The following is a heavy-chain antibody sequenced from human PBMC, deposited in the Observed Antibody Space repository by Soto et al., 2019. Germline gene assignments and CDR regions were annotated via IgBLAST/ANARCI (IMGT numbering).Heavy chain of an antibody. CDR1: GGSISSSTYY. J-gene: IGHJ4*02. V-gene: IGHV4-39*01. D-gene: IGHD3-16*01. CDR2: IYYSGST. CDR3: ARAWGGAPDF. Sequence: PSETLSLTCTVSGGSISSSTYYWGWIRQPPGKGLEWIGSIYYSGSTYYSPSLKSRVTISVDTSKNQFSLNLSSVAAADTAVYYCARAWGGAPDFWGPGTLVTVAS.